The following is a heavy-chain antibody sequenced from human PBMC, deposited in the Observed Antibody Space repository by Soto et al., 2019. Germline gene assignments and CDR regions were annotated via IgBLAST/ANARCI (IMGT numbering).Heavy chain of an antibody. J-gene: IGHJ4*02. CDR3: VVVRDS. CDR2: IYSGGDT. V-gene: IGHV3-66*01. CDR1: GFTVSSNY. D-gene: IGHD6-6*01. Sequence: GGSLRLSXAASGFTVSSNYMSWVRQAPGKGLEWVSVIYSGGDTYYTDSVKGRFIISRDTSKNTLYLQMNSLRAEDTAVYYCVVVRDSWGQGTLVTVSS.